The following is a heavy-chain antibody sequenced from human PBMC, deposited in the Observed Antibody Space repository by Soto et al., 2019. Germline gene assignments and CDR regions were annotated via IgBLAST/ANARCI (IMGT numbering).Heavy chain of an antibody. V-gene: IGHV4-34*01. J-gene: IGHJ6*02. CDR2: INHSGST. Sequence: PSETLSLTCAVYGGAFIGYYCIFSRHPPCKWLEWIVEINHSGSTNYNPSLKSRVTISVDTSKNQFSLKLSSVTAADTAVYYCARGYSHQTYSSSYGKHVVGNGMDVWGQGTTVTVSS. CDR3: ARGYSHQTYSSSYGKHVVGNGMDV. D-gene: IGHD6-13*01. CDR1: GGAFIGYY.